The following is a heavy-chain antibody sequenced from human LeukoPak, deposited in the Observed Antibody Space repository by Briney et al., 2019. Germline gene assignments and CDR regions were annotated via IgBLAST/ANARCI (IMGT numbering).Heavy chain of an antibody. J-gene: IGHJ5*02. CDR2: INHSGST. CDR1: GGSLSGYY. D-gene: IGHD2-15*01. CDR3: ARGDYSPSPFDP. V-gene: IGHV4-34*01. Sequence: SETLSLTCAVYGGSLSGYYWSWIRQPPGKGLEWIGEINHSGSTNYNPSLKSRVTISVDTSKNQFSLKLSSVTAADTAVYYCARGDYSPSPFDPWGQGTLVTVSS.